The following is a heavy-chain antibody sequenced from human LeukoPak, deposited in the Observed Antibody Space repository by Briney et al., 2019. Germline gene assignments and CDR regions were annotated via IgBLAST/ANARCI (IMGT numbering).Heavy chain of an antibody. CDR1: GGSISSSSYY. Sequence: SETLSLTCTVSGGSISSSSYYWGWIRQPPGKGLEWIGSIYYSGSTYYNPSLKSRVTISVDASKNQFSLKLCSVTAADTAVYYCARQVGNYYDSSGYSRYWGQGTLVTVSS. J-gene: IGHJ4*02. CDR2: IYYSGST. V-gene: IGHV4-39*01. D-gene: IGHD3-22*01. CDR3: ARQVGNYYDSSGYSRY.